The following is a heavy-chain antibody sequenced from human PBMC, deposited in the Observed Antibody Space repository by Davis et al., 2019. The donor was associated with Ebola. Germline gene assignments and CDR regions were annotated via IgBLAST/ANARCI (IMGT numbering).Heavy chain of an antibody. CDR2: ISWNSGSI. J-gene: IGHJ3*02. CDR1: GFTFSSYG. CDR3: ARGSPRGGAARPGSDAFDI. Sequence: GGSLRLSCAASGFTFSSYGMHWVRQAPGKGLEWVSGISWNSGSIGYADSVKGRFTISRDNAKNTLYLQMNSLRAEDTAVYYCARGSPRGGAARPGSDAFDIWGQGTVVTVSS. V-gene: IGHV3-9*01. D-gene: IGHD6-6*01.